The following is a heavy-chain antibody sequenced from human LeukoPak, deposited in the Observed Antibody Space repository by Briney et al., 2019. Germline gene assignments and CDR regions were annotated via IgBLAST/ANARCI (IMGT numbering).Heavy chain of an antibody. CDR1: GYTFTSYD. V-gene: IGHV1-8*03. CDR3: ARDSGTKNYDSSGYYYPEYFQH. J-gene: IGHJ1*01. D-gene: IGHD3-22*01. CDR2: MNPNSGNT. Sequence: GASVKVSCKASGYTFTSYDINWVRQATGQGLEWMGWMNPNSGNTGYAQKFQGRVTITTDESTSTAYMELSSLRSEDTAVYYCARDSGTKNYDSSGYYYPEYFQHWGQGTLVTASS.